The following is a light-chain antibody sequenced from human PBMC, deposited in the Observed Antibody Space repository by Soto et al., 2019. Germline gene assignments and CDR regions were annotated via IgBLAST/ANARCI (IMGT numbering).Light chain of an antibody. J-gene: IGKJ4*01. Sequence: AIQLTQSPSSLSASVGDRVTITCRASQGISSALAWYQQKPGKAPKLLIYDASSLESGVPSRFSGGGSGTDFTLTISSLQPEDFATYYCQQFNSYPQGLTFGGGTKVEIK. V-gene: IGKV1-13*02. CDR3: QQFNSYPQGLT. CDR1: QGISSA. CDR2: DAS.